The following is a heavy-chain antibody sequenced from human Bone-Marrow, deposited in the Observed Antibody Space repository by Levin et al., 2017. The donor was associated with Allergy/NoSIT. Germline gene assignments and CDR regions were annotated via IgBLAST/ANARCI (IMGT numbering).Heavy chain of an antibody. CDR2: ISWNSDYI. CDR1: GFTFDVYS. V-gene: IGHV3-9*01. J-gene: IGHJ3*02. D-gene: IGHD2/OR15-2a*01. CDR3: ARREYDAFDM. Sequence: SLKISCAASGFTFDVYSMHWVRQAPGKGLEWVSSISWNSDYIGYADSLKGRLTISRDNAKKTLFLQMNSLRVEDTAKYYCARREYDAFDMWGQGTMVTVSS.